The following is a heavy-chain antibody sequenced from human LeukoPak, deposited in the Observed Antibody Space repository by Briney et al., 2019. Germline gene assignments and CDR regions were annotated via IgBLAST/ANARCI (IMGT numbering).Heavy chain of an antibody. D-gene: IGHD4-23*01. CDR3: AKFDAGGNSLNDAFDI. Sequence: GGSLRLSCAASGFTFSSYAMSWVRQAPGKGLEWVSAISGSGGSTYYADSVKGRFTISRDNSKNTLYLQMNSLRAEDTAVYYRAKFDAGGNSLNDAFDIWGQGTMVTVSS. CDR1: GFTFSSYA. V-gene: IGHV3-23*01. J-gene: IGHJ3*02. CDR2: ISGSGGST.